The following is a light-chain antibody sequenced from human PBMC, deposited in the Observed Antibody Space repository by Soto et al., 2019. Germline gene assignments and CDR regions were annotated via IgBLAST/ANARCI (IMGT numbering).Light chain of an antibody. CDR1: SSNIATKS. J-gene: IGLJ1*01. V-gene: IGLV1-44*01. CDR3: AAWDDSLNARYV. CDR2: SNS. Sequence: QSVLTQPPSASGTPGQRVTISCSGSSSNIATKSVNWYQQLPGTAPKLLLYSNSQRSSGVPDRFSGSKPGHSASLAIRGLQSEDEADYYCAAWDDSLNARYVFGTGTQVTVL.